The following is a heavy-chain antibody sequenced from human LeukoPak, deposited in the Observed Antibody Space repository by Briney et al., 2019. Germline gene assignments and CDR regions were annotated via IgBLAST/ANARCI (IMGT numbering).Heavy chain of an antibody. Sequence: GESLKISCKGSGYSFTSYWIGWVRQMPGKGLEWMGIIYPGDSDTRYSPSFQGQVTISADKSISTAYLQWSSLKASDTAMYYCARGYGIAAAPAYFQHWGQGTLVTVSS. D-gene: IGHD6-13*01. V-gene: IGHV5-51*01. J-gene: IGHJ1*01. CDR3: ARGYGIAAAPAYFQH. CDR1: GYSFTSYW. CDR2: IYPGDSDT.